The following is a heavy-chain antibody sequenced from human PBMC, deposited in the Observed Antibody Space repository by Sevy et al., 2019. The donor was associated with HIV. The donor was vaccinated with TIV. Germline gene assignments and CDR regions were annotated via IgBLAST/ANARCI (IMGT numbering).Heavy chain of an antibody. D-gene: IGHD3-9*01. CDR1: GYSISSGYL. CDR3: ANFGRLLIINGDAFDV. V-gene: IGHV4-38-2*02. Sequence: SETLSLTCTVSGYSISSGYLWGWIRQPPGKGLEWIGSVDHTGNTYYNPSLKSRVTTSVDTSKNQFSLRLSSVTAADTAGYYCANFGRLLIINGDAFDVWGQGTMVTVSS. CDR2: VDHTGNT. J-gene: IGHJ3*01.